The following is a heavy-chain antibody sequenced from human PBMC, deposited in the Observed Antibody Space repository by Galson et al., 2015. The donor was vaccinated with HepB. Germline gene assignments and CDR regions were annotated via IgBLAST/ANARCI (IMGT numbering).Heavy chain of an antibody. J-gene: IGHJ5*02. V-gene: IGHV4-34*01. D-gene: IGHD6-19*01. Sequence: ATLSLTCAAYGGSFSAYFWIWIRQSPGKGQEWIWDIKLSGGTTYNTYLKSRVTISLDTSNYQFSLKLRSVTAAETAVYSGASGLWYSGGWRMKNCFHPWGQGTLVTVSS. CDR3: ASGLWYSGGWRMKNCFHP. CDR1: GGSFSAYF. CDR2: IKLSGGT.